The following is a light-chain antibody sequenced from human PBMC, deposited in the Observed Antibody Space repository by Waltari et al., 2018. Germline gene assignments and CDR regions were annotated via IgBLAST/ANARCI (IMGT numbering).Light chain of an antibody. J-gene: IGLJ3*02. CDR1: NIGAKS. CDR3: QVWDYDTAHLV. CDR2: YDS. Sequence: SYVLTQPPSVSVAPGKTARIACGGNNIGAKSVYWYQERPGQAPVLIIYYDSVRPSGIPERFSGSNSGNTATLTISRVEAGDEADYYCQVWDYDTAHLVFGGGTTLTVV. V-gene: IGLV3-21*04.